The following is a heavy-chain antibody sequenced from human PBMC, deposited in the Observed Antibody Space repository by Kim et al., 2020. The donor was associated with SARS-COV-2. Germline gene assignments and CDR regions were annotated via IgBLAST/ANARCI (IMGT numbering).Heavy chain of an antibody. J-gene: IGHJ3*02. CDR3: ARSRVGLWFGESPAPCRAFDI. Sequence: SETLSLTCTVSGGSISSGGYYWSWIRQHPGKGLEWIGYIYYSGSTYYNPSLKSRVTISVDTSKNQFSLKLSSVTAADTAVYYCARSRVGLWFGESPAPCRAFDIWGQGTMVTVSS. CDR2: IYYSGST. CDR1: GGSISSGGYY. D-gene: IGHD3-10*01. V-gene: IGHV4-31*03.